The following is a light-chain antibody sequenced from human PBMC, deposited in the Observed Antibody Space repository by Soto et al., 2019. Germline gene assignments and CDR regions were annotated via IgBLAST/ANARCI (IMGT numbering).Light chain of an antibody. J-gene: IGKJ4*01. V-gene: IGKV1-12*01. Sequence: DIQMTQSPSSVSASVGDRVTITWRASQGISSRLAWYQQKPGKAPNLLIYAASNLQSGVPSRFSGSGSETDFTLTIGSLQPEDVATYYCQQAKSFPLTFGGGTKVEIK. CDR3: QQAKSFPLT. CDR1: QGISSR. CDR2: AAS.